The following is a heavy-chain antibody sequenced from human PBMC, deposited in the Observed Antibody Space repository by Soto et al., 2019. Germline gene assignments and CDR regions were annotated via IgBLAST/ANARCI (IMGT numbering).Heavy chain of an antibody. CDR1: GFTVSSTY. J-gene: IGHJ6*02. Sequence: GGSLRLSCAASGFTVSSTYMTWVRQAPGKGLEWVSVIYGGLTTSYADSVKGRFTISRDNSKNTLFLQMNSLRAEDTAVYYCARDRIEAAGTPRFNYYYGMDVWGQGTTVTVSS. CDR3: ARDRIEAAGTPRFNYYYGMDV. V-gene: IGHV3-53*01. CDR2: IYGGLTT. D-gene: IGHD6-13*01.